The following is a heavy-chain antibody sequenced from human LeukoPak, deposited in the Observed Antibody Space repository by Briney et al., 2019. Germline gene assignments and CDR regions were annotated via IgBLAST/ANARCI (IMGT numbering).Heavy chain of an antibody. V-gene: IGHV3-53*01. D-gene: IGHD6-13*01. Sequence: GGSLRLSCAASGFTVSSNYMSWVRQAPGKGLEWVSVIYSGGSTYYADSVKGRFTISRDNSKNTLYLQMNSLRAEDTAVYYCANAHLGKQQLAHQIDYWGQGTLVTVSS. CDR2: IYSGGST. CDR1: GFTVSSNY. CDR3: ANAHLGKQQLAHQIDY. J-gene: IGHJ4*02.